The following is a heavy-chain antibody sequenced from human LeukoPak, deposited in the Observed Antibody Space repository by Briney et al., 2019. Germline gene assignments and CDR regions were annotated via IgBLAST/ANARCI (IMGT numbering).Heavy chain of an antibody. CDR1: GGSISSSSYY. J-gene: IGHJ4*02. CDR2: IYHSGRT. CDR3: ARDATRMGNYFNY. Sequence: PETLSLTCTVSGGSISSSSYYWGWIRQPPGKGLGWIGSIYHSGRTFYNPSLKSRVTISVDTSKNQFSLKLTSVTAADTAVYYCARDATRMGNYFNYWGQGTLVTVSS. D-gene: IGHD5-12*01. V-gene: IGHV4-39*07.